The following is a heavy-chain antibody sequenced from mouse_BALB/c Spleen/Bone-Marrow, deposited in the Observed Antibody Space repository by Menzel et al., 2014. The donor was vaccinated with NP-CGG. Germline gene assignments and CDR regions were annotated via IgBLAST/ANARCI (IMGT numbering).Heavy chain of an antibody. CDR1: GFDFSRYW. Sequence: VQLKESGGGLMQPGGFLKLSCAASGFDFSRYWMSWVRQAPGKGLEWIGEINPDSSTINYTPSLKDKFIISRDNAKNTLYLQMSKVRSEDTALYYCARLGYYGSYAYWGQGTLVTVSA. CDR2: INPDSSTI. CDR3: ARLGYYGSYAY. J-gene: IGHJ3*01. D-gene: IGHD1-1*01. V-gene: IGHV4-1*02.